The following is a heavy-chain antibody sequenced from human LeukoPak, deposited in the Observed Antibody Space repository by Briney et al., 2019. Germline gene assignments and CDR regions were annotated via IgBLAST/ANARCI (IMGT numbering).Heavy chain of an antibody. D-gene: IGHD1-26*01. CDR3: ARDAPLPDF. Sequence: GGSLRLSCAASGVTFSSYTMNWVRQAPGKGLEWVSPISSSSNYIYYADSVKVRFTISRDNAKNSLYLQMNSLRAEDTAVYYCARDAPLPDFWGQGTLVTVSS. CDR1: GVTFSSYT. CDR2: ISSSSNYI. V-gene: IGHV3-21*01. J-gene: IGHJ4*02.